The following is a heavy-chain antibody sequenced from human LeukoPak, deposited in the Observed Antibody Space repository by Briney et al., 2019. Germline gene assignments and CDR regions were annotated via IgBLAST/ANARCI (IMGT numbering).Heavy chain of an antibody. J-gene: IGHJ4*02. D-gene: IGHD3-10*01. CDR3: AREGYYGSGSPPSLYFDY. CDR1: GFTFRNYV. Sequence: GGSLGLSCAASGFTFRNYVIHWVRQAPGKGLEWVAVTSSGLNVKLYADSVKGRFTISRDNSRSTLYLQMNSLRPEDTAIYYCAREGYYGSGSPPSLYFDYWGQGTLVTVSS. V-gene: IGHV3-30-3*01. CDR2: TSSGLNVK.